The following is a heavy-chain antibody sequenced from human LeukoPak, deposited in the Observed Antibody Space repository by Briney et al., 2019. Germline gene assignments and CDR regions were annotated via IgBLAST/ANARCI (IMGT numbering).Heavy chain of an antibody. CDR1: GYTFTSYD. CDR3: ARGDASIYCSSTSCSPRPWFDP. D-gene: IGHD2-2*01. V-gene: IGHV1-8*01. CDR2: MNPNSGNT. J-gene: IGHJ5*02. Sequence: ASVKVSCKASGYTFTSYDINWVRQATGQGLEWMGWMNPNSGNTGYAQKFQGRVTTTRNTSISTAYMELSSLRSEDTAVYYCARGDASIYCSSTSCSPRPWFDPWGQGTLVTVSS.